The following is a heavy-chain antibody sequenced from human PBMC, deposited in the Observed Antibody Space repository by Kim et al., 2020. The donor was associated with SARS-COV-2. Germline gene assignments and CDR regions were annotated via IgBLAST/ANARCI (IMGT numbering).Heavy chain of an antibody. CDR3: AREMAWYNSNDEHDY. D-gene: IGHD1-1*01. J-gene: IGHJ4*01. CDR2: ISYDGSNK. Sequence: GGSLRLSCAASGFTFSTYAMHWVRQAPGKGLEWVALISYDGSNKYYADSVKGRFTISRDNSKNTLYLQMNSLRAEDTAVYYCAREMAWYNSNDEHDYWV. V-gene: IGHV3-30*04. CDR1: GFTFSTYA.